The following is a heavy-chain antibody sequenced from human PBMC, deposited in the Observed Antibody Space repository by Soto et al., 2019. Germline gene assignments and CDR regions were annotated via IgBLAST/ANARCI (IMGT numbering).Heavy chain of an antibody. CDR1: GGSISSGDYY. V-gene: IGHV4-30-4*01. J-gene: IGHJ5*02. CDR2: IYYSGST. Sequence: SETLSLTCTVSGGSISSGDYYWSWIRQPPGKGLEWIGYIYYSGSTYYNPSLKSRVTISVDTSKNQFSLKLSSVTAADTAVYYCARVKASGHIVLMVYDYWFDPWGQGTLVNVSS. D-gene: IGHD2-8*01. CDR3: ARVKASGHIVLMVYDYWFDP.